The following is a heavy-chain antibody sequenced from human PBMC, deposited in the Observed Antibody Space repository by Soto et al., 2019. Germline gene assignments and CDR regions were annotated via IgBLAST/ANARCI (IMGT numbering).Heavy chain of an antibody. J-gene: IGHJ6*03. Sequence: ASVKVSCKVSGYTLTELSMHWVRQAPGKGLEWMGGFDPEDGETIYAQKFQGRVTMTEDTSTDTAYMELSSLRSEDTAVYYCAIPPITGTYSPYYYMDGWGKGNTVTVSS. D-gene: IGHD1-7*01. CDR1: GYTLTELS. CDR3: AIPPITGTYSPYYYMDG. CDR2: FDPEDGET. V-gene: IGHV1-24*01.